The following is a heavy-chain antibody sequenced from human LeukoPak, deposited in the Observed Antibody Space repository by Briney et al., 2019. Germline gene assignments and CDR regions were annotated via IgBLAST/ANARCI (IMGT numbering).Heavy chain of an antibody. V-gene: IGHV3-23*01. Sequence: GGSLRLSCAASGFTFSSYAMSWVRQAPGKGLQWVSAITGSGGSTYYADSVKGRFTISRDNSKNTLYLQMNSLRAEDTAVYYCAKDHGSGYYNYSDYWGQGTLVTVSS. CDR3: AKDHGSGYYNYSDY. J-gene: IGHJ4*02. CDR1: GFTFSSYA. CDR2: ITGSGGST. D-gene: IGHD3-22*01.